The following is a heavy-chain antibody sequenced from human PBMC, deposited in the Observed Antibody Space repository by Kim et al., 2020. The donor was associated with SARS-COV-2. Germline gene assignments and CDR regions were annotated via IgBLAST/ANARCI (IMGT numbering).Heavy chain of an antibody. J-gene: IGHJ4*02. D-gene: IGHD3-3*01. V-gene: IGHV3-30-3*01. CDR3: ARRDFWSSYPFDH. CDR2: ISSDASVQ. Sequence: LSLTCATSGFTFSRYPLHWVRQAPGKGLEWVAVISSDASVQHYVDSVKGRFTISRDNSGNMVFLQMNNLTPEDTAVYYCARRDFWSSYPFDHWGQGTLVTVSS. CDR1: GFTFSRYP.